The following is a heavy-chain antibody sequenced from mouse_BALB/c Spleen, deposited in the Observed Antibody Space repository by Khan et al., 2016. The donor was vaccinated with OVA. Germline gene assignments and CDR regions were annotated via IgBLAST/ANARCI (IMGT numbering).Heavy chain of an antibody. D-gene: IGHD4-1*01. CDR2: IDPANDNS. J-gene: IGHJ2*01. CDR3: APAGTGDYFDY. CDR1: GFNIKDTH. Sequence: EVQLVESGAELVKPGASVKLSCTASGFNIKDTHMHWVKQRPEQGLEWIGRIDPANDNSKSDPRFQGKATITADTSSNTAYLHLSSLTSEDTAVYYCAPAGTGDYFDYWGQGTTLTVSS. V-gene: IGHV14-3*02.